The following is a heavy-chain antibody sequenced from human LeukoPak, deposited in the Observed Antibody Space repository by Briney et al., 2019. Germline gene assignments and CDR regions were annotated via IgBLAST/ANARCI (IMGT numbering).Heavy chain of an antibody. CDR2: IHSGGST. J-gene: IGHJ6*02. Sequence: PGGSLRLSCAASGLTVGTKYMSWVRQAPGQGLEWVSVIHSGGSTYYADSVKGRFTISRDNSKNTLYLQMNSLRAEDTAVYYCARAEDCSSTSCSHGYYGMDVWGQGTTVTVSS. CDR3: ARAEDCSSTSCSHGYYGMDV. D-gene: IGHD2-2*01. CDR1: GLTVGTKY. V-gene: IGHV3-66*01.